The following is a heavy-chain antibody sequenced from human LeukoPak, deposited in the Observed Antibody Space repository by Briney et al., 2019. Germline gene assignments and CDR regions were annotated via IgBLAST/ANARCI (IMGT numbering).Heavy chain of an antibody. CDR3: ARATRNGYDY. V-gene: IGHV3-30*07. J-gene: IGHJ4*02. D-gene: IGHD5-24*01. Sequence: GGSLRLSCAASGFTFSSYAMHWVRQAPGKGLEWVAVISYDGSNKYYADSVKGRFTMSRDNAKNSLFLQMNSLRADDTAVYYCARATRNGYDYWGQGTLVTVSS. CDR1: GFTFSSYA. CDR2: ISYDGSNK.